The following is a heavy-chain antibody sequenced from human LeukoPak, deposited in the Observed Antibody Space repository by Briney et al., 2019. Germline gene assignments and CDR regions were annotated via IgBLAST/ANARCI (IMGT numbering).Heavy chain of an antibody. CDR3: AREAIVVAGYAFDY. D-gene: IGHD6-19*01. V-gene: IGHV4-59*06. CDR1: GGSISSYY. Sequence: PSETLSLTCTVSGGSISSYYWSWIRQHPGKGLEWIGYIYYSGSTHYNPSLRSRVTISVDTSKNQFSLKLSSVTAADTAVYYCAREAIVVAGYAFDYWGQGTLVTVSS. CDR2: IYYSGST. J-gene: IGHJ4*02.